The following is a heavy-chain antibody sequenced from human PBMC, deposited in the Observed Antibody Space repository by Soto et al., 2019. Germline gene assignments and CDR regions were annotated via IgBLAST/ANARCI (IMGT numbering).Heavy chain of an antibody. CDR2: INTYNGNT. CDR1: GYTFTRYG. V-gene: IGHV1-18*01. D-gene: IGHD3-16*01. J-gene: IGHJ6*02. CDR3: AMVDVYVTPSPQDV. Sequence: QVQLVQSGAEVKNPGASVKVSCKASGYTFTRYGIGWARQAPGQGLEWMGWINTYNGNTNYAQNVQGRVTLNTDTYTSTAYMELRSLRSNDTAIYYCAMVDVYVTPSPQDVWGQGTTVIVSS.